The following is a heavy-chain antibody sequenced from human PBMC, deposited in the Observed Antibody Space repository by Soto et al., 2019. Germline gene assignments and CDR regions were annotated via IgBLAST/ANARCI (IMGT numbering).Heavy chain of an antibody. CDR3: ARDQRITIFGVGYRPPNYYYYGMDV. D-gene: IGHD3-3*01. CDR1: GGSISSYY. Sequence: PSETLSLTCTVSGGSISSYYWSWIRQPPGKGLEWIGYIYYSGSTNYNPALKSRVTISVDTSKNQFSLKLSSVTAADTAVYYCARDQRITIFGVGYRPPNYYYYGMDVWGQGPTVTSP. V-gene: IGHV4-59*01. J-gene: IGHJ6*02. CDR2: IYYSGST.